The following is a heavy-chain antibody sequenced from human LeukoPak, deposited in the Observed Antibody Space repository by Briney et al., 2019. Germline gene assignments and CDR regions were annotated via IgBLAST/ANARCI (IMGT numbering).Heavy chain of an antibody. V-gene: IGHV3-23*01. CDR1: GFTFSSSA. CDR2: ISNNGGYT. D-gene: IGHD4-17*01. J-gene: IGHJ4*02. CDR3: AKSSLTVTPNLFDY. Sequence: GGSLRLSCAASGFTFSSSAMSWVRQAPGKGLEWVSAISNNGGYTYYADSVQGRFTISRDNSKNTLYLQMNSLRAEDTAVYYCAKSSLTVTPNLFDYWGQGTLVTVSS.